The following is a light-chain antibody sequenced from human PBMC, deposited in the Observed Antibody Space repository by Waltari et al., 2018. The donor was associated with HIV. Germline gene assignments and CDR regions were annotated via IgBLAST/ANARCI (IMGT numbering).Light chain of an antibody. V-gene: IGLV1-36*01. J-gene: IGLJ2*01. CDR2: YND. CDR3: ATWDDILNGPV. CDR1: YSNIGNHP. Sequence: QSVLTQPPSVSEAPRQRVTISCAGTYSNIGNHPVNWYPQVPGKTPRLLIYYNDLLSSGVSDRFSGSKSGTSASLAISVLQSEDEADYYCATWDDILNGPVFGGGTKLTVL.